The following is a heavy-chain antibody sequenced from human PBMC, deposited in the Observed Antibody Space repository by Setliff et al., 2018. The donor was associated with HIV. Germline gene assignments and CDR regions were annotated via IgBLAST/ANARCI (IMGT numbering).Heavy chain of an antibody. J-gene: IGHJ6*03. V-gene: IGHV4-31*03. CDR1: GGSISSGGYY. Sequence: SETLSLTCTVSGGSISSGGYYWSWIRQHPGKGLEWIGYIYYSGSTYYNPSLKSRVTISVDTSKNQFSLKLSSVTAADTAVYYCARGYPGIAVAGLNYYYYYYMDVWGKGTTVTV. CDR3: ARGYPGIAVAGLNYYYYYYMDV. D-gene: IGHD6-19*01. CDR2: IYYSGST.